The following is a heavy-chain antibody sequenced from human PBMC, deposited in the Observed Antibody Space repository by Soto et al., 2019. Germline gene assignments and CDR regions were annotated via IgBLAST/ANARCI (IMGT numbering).Heavy chain of an antibody. Sequence: GDSVKVSCKASGYTFPSSAMHWVRQAPGQRLEWMGWINAGNGNTKYSQKFQGRVTITRDTSASTAYMELSSLRSEDTAVYYCARSIVVVTALDYWGQGTLVTVSS. CDR1: GYTFPSSA. J-gene: IGHJ4*02. D-gene: IGHD2-21*02. V-gene: IGHV1-3*01. CDR2: INAGNGNT. CDR3: ARSIVVVTALDY.